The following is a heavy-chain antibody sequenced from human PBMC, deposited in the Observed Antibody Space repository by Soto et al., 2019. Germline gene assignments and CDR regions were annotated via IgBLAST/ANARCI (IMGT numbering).Heavy chain of an antibody. J-gene: IGHJ4*02. CDR3: ARYTYYYDSSGYYYVGHFDY. V-gene: IGHV1-2*02. Sequence: GASVKVSCKASGYTFTGYYMHWVRQAPGQGLEWMGWINPNGGGTNYAQKFQGRVTMTRDTSISTAYMELSRLRSDDTAVYYCARYTYYYDSSGYYYVGHFDYWGQGTLVTVSS. CDR1: GYTFTGYY. D-gene: IGHD3-22*01. CDR2: INPNGGGT.